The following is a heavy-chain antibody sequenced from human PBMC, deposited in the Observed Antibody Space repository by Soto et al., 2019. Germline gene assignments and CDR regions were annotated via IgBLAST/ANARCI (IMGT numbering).Heavy chain of an antibody. CDR2: IYHSGST. J-gene: IGHJ4*02. Sequence: SETLSLTCSISGGSISSRSYYWGWIRQPPGKGLEWIGEIYHSGSTNYNPSLKSRVTISVDTSKNQFSLKLTSVTAADTAVYYCARDKITGLFDYWGQGTLVTVSS. V-gene: IGHV4-39*07. D-gene: IGHD2-8*02. CDR3: ARDKITGLFDY. CDR1: GGSISSRSYY.